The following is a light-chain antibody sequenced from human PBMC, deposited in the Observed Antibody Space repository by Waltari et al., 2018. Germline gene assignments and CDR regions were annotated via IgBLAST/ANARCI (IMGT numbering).Light chain of an antibody. CDR3: CSYSGAVHVV. V-gene: IGLV2-23*02. CDR2: DVN. Sequence: QSALTQTASVSGSPGQSITISCTGTYRDVGSFNYVSWYQQYPGRAPRLVIYDVNTRHSGISVRFAGSKSGNTASLTISGRRAEDEADYYCCSYSGAVHVVFGGGTKLTVL. CDR1: YRDVGSFNY. J-gene: IGLJ2*01.